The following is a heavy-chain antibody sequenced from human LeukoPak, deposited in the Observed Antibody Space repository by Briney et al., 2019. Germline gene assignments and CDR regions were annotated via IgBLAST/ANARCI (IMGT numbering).Heavy chain of an antibody. Sequence: SETLSLTCAASGYSISSGYYWGWIRQPPGKGLEWIGSIYHSGSTYYNPSLKSRVTISVDTSKNQFSLKLSSVTAADTAVYYCAREEDIAVDNFDYWGQGTLVTVSS. V-gene: IGHV4-38-2*02. CDR1: GYSISSGYY. J-gene: IGHJ4*02. CDR3: AREEDIAVDNFDY. CDR2: IYHSGST. D-gene: IGHD6-19*01.